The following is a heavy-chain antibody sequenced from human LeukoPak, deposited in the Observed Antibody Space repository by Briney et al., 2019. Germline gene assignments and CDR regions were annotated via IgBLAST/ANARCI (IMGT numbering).Heavy chain of an antibody. J-gene: IGHJ5*02. D-gene: IGHD3-9*01. Sequence: SETLSLTCTVSGGSISSYYWSWIRQPPGKGLEWIGYIYYSGSTNYNPSLKSRVTISVDTSKNQFSLKLSSVTAADTAVYYCARVIFDDFDWLSGWFDPWGQGTLVTVFS. CDR3: ARVIFDDFDWLSGWFDP. CDR2: IYYSGST. CDR1: GGSISSYY. V-gene: IGHV4-59*01.